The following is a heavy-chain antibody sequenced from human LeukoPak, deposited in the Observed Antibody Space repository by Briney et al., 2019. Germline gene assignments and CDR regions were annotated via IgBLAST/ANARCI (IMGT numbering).Heavy chain of an antibody. V-gene: IGHV3-7*01. J-gene: IGHJ3*02. CDR3: ARVQIAVGFAFDI. D-gene: IGHD6-19*01. Sequence: GSLRLSCAASGFTFSSYSMSWVRQAPGKGLEWVANIKQDGSEKYYVDSVKGRFTISRDNAKNSLYLQMNSLRAEDTAVYYCARVQIAVGFAFDIWGQGTMVTVSS. CDR1: GFTFSSYS. CDR2: IKQDGSEK.